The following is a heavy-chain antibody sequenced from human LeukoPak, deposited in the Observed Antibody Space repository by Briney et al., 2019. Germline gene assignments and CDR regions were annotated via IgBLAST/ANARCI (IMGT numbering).Heavy chain of an antibody. CDR1: GFTFHTYT. Sequence: GGSLRLSCAASGFTFHTYTMNWVRQAAGKGLEWVSYISSTSAYTYYAHSLRGRFTISRDNGENALYLQMDSLRAEDTAVYYCTRAGYSGSQIDYWGEGALVTVSS. CDR2: ISSTSAYT. V-gene: IGHV3-21*01. D-gene: IGHD1-26*01. CDR3: TRAGYSGSQIDY. J-gene: IGHJ4*02.